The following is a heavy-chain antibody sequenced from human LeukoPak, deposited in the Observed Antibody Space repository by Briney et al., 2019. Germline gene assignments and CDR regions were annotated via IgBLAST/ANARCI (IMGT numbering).Heavy chain of an antibody. CDR3: ARVALWFGAATRDYYYGMDV. Sequence: SVQVSCKASGGTFSSYAISWVRQAPGQGLEWMGGIIPIFGTANYAQKFQGRVTITADESTGTAYMELSSLRSEDTAVYYCARVALWFGAATRDYYYGMDVWGQGTTVTVSS. D-gene: IGHD3-10*01. J-gene: IGHJ6*02. V-gene: IGHV1-69*01. CDR1: GGTFSSYA. CDR2: IIPIFGTA.